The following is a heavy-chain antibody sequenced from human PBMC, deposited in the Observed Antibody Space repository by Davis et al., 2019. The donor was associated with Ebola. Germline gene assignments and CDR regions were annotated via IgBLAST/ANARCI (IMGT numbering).Heavy chain of an antibody. CDR1: GYSFTSYW. J-gene: IGHJ4*02. D-gene: IGHD5-12*01. CDR2: IYPGDSDT. CDR3: ARGENSGYDPFDY. V-gene: IGHV5-51*01. Sequence: PGGSLRLSCKGSGYSFTSYWIGWVRQMPGKGLEWMWIIYPGDSDTRYSPSFQGQVTISADKSISTAYLQWSSLKASDTAMYYCARGENSGYDPFDYWGQGTLVTVSS.